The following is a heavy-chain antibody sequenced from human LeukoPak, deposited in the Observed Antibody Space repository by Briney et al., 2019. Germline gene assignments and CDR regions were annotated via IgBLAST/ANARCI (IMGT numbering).Heavy chain of an antibody. CDR1: GGSISSSGSY. J-gene: IGHJ5*02. CDR2: IYYGGST. V-gene: IGHV4-39*01. Sequence: PSETLSLTCTASGGSISSSGSYWGWIRQPPGKGLEWIGTIYYGGSTYYNPSLKSRVTISADSSKNQFSLKLSSVTAADTAAYYCARPVYSSGWFNWFDPWGQGTLVTVSS. D-gene: IGHD6-19*01. CDR3: ARPVYSSGWFNWFDP.